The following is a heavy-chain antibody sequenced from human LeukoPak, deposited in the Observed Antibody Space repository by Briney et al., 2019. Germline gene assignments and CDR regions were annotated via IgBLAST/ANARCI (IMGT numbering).Heavy chain of an antibody. CDR2: INHSGST. J-gene: IGHJ4*02. D-gene: IGHD3-22*01. CDR1: GGSYSGYY. CDR3: ARHLEDCYDSSGYNY. Sequence: PSETLSLTCAVYGGSYSGYYWSWIRQPPGKGLEWIGEINHSGSTNYNPSLKSRVTISVDTSKNQFSLKLSSVTAADTAVYYCARHLEDCYDSSGYNYWGQGTLVTVSS. V-gene: IGHV4-34*01.